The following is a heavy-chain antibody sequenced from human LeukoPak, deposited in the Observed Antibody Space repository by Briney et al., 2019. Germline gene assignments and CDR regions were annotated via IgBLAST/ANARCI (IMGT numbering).Heavy chain of an antibody. CDR1: GYTFTSYT. V-gene: IGHV7-4-1*02. CDR2: INTNTGNP. D-gene: IGHD6-13*01. CDR3: AKQVLGAAAVDS. J-gene: IGHJ4*02. Sequence: ASVKVSCKASGYTFTSYTMNWVRQAPGQGLGWMGWINTNTGNPTYAQDFAGRFVFSLDTSVSTAYLQISSLKPDDSAVYYCAKQVLGAAAVDSWGQGTLVTVSS.